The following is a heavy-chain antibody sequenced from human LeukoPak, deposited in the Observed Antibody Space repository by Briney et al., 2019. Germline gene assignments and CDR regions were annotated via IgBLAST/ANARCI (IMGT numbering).Heavy chain of an antibody. V-gene: IGHV3-7*01. CDR3: ANGRATAIYYFDY. CDR1: GFSLSSYW. CDR2: IKEDGSER. J-gene: IGHJ4*02. Sequence: GGSLRLSCAASGFSLSSYWMNWVRQAPGKGLEWVANIKEDGSERYYVDSVRGRFTISRDNAKNSLYLQMNSLRAEDTAVYYCANGRATAIYYFDYWGQGTLVTVSS. D-gene: IGHD1-26*01.